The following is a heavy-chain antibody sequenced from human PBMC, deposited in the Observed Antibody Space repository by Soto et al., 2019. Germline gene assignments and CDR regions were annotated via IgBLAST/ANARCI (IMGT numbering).Heavy chain of an antibody. J-gene: IGHJ4*02. CDR1: GGPFSGYY. V-gene: IGHV4-34*01. CDR2: INHSGST. Sequence: SETLSLTFAVYGGPFSGYYWNWIRQPPGKGLEWIGEINHSGSTNYNPSLESRVTMSLDTSKNQFSLKLNAVTAADTAVYYCATRPPGGPYFRLFDYWSQGTLVTVSS. CDR3: ATRPPGGPYFRLFDY. D-gene: IGHD2-21*01.